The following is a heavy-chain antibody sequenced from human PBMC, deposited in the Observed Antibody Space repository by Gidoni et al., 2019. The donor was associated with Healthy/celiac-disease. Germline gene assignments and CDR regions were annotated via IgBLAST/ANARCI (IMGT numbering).Heavy chain of an antibody. CDR3: ARASHYGGATRDDAFDI. D-gene: IGHD1-26*01. Sequence: QVQLVQSGAEVKKPGASVTVSCKASGYTFTSYDINWVRQATGQGLEWMGWMNPNSGNTGYAQKFQGRVTMTRNTSISTAYMELSSLRSEDTAVYYCARASHYGGATRDDAFDIWGQGTMVTVSS. CDR2: MNPNSGNT. CDR1: GYTFTSYD. J-gene: IGHJ3*02. V-gene: IGHV1-8*01.